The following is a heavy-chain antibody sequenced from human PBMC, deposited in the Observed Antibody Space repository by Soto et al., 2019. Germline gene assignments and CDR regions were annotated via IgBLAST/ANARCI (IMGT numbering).Heavy chain of an antibody. D-gene: IGHD6-13*01. Sequence: GGSLRLSCAASGFTVSNNFMSWVRQAPGKGLEWVSVIYSGGNTYYADSVKGRFTISRDNSKNTLYLQMNSLRAEDTAIYYCARDRSSSCCYYYGVDVWGQGTTVTVSS. V-gene: IGHV3-53*01. CDR3: ARDRSSSCCYYYGVDV. J-gene: IGHJ6*02. CDR2: IYSGGNT. CDR1: GFTVSNNF.